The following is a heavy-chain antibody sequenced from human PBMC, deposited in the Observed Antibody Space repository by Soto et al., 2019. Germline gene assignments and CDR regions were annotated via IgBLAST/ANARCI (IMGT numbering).Heavy chain of an antibody. Sequence: HPGGSLRLSCAASGFTFSSYAMSWVRQAPGKGLEWVSAISGSGGSTYYADSVKGRFTISRDNSKNTLYLQMNSLRAEDTAVYYCAKDSHWGRGYSYGDYYYGMDVWGQGTTVTVSS. CDR2: ISGSGGST. V-gene: IGHV3-23*01. J-gene: IGHJ6*02. CDR3: AKDSHWGRGYSYGDYYYGMDV. CDR1: GFTFSSYA. D-gene: IGHD5-18*01.